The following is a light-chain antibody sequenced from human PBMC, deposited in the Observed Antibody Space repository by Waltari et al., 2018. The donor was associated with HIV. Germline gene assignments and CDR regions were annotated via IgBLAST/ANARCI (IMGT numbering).Light chain of an antibody. Sequence: SASGTPGQRVTISCSGSRSNIEFNYVYWYQQVPGTAPKLLIYKNDQWPSGVPDRFSASKSGTSASLVISGLRSEDEADYYCAAWDDRLSGRVFGTGTRVTVL. CDR1: RSNIEFNY. V-gene: IGLV1-47*01. J-gene: IGLJ1*01. CDR3: AAWDDRLSGRV. CDR2: KND.